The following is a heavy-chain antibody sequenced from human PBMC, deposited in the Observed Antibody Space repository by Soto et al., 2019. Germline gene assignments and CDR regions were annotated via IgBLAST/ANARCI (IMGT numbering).Heavy chain of an antibody. CDR2: ISYGGSNK. CDR3: AKDTTYYYDSSGYYGY. D-gene: IGHD3-22*01. J-gene: IGHJ4*02. Sequence: PGGSLRLSCAASGFTFSSYGMHWVRQAPGKGLEWVAVISYGGSNKYYADSAKGRFTISRDNSKNTLYLQMNSLRAEDTAVYYCAKDTTYYYDSSGYYGYWGQGTLVTVSS. CDR1: GFTFSSYG. V-gene: IGHV3-30*18.